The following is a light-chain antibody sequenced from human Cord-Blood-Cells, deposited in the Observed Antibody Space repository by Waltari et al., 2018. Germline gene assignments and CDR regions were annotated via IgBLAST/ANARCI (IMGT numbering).Light chain of an antibody. J-gene: IGLJ2*01. Sequence: QSALTQPASVSGSPGQSITISCTGTSSDVGGYTYVSWYQQHPVKAPKLMIYEVSNRPSGVSNRFSGSKSGNTASLTISGLQAEDEADYYCSSDTSSSTLVFGGGTKLTVL. CDR2: EVS. V-gene: IGLV2-14*01. CDR3: SSDTSSSTLV. CDR1: SSDVGGYTY.